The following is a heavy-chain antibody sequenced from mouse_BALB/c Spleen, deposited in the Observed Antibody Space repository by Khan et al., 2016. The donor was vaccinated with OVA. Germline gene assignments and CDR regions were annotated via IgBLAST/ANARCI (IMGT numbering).Heavy chain of an antibody. CDR2: ISYSGST. CDR3: ARTARIKY. D-gene: IGHD1-2*01. J-gene: IGHJ2*01. Sequence: EVQLQESGPGLVKPSQSLSLTCTVTGYSITSGYGWNWIRQFPGNKLEWMGYISYSGSTNYNPSLKSRTSITRDTSKNQSFLQLNSVTTEDTATYYCARTARIKYWGQGTTLTVSS. V-gene: IGHV3-2*02. CDR1: GYSITSGYG.